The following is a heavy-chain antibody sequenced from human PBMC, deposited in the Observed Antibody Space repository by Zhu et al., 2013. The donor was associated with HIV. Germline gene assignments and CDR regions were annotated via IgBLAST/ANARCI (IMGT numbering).Heavy chain of an antibody. V-gene: IGHV1-69*01. CDR3: ARDPRQTTLIYYYGMDV. Sequence: QVQLVQSGAEVKKPGSSVKVSCKASGGTLSTNAIIWVRQAPGQGLEWMGGIIPMFHTANYAQKFQGRVTITADESTSTAYMELSSLRSEDTALYYCARDPRQTTLIYYYGMDVWGQGTTVTVSS. CDR1: GGTLSTNA. D-gene: IGHD4-17*01. CDR2: IIPMFHTA. J-gene: IGHJ6*02.